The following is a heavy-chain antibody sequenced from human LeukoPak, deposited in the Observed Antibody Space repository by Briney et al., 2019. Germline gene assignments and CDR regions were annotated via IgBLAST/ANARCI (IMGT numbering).Heavy chain of an antibody. CDR3: ARAGVLWFGELVSLYGMDV. CDR1: GGSISSYY. J-gene: IGHJ6*02. V-gene: IGHV4-59*01. Sequence: PSETLSLTCTVSGGSISSYYWSWIRQPPGKGLEWIGYIYYSGSTNYNPSLKSRVTISVDTSKNQFSLKLSSVTAADTAVYYCARAGVLWFGELVSLYGMDVWGQGTTVTVSS. D-gene: IGHD3-10*01. CDR2: IYYSGST.